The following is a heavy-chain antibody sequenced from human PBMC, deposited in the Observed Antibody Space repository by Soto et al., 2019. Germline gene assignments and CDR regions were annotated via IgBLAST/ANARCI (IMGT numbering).Heavy chain of an antibody. J-gene: IGHJ5*02. V-gene: IGHV4-30-4*08. CDR2: IYYSGST. CDR1: GGSISSGGYY. CDR3: ARKAGHYYDSSGYHNWFDP. Sequence: SETLSLTCTVSGGSISSGGYYWSWIRQHPGKGLEWIGYIYYSGSTYYNPSLKSRVTISVDTSKNQFSLKLSSVTAADTAVYYCARKAGHYYDSSGYHNWFDPWGQGTLVTVSS. D-gene: IGHD3-22*01.